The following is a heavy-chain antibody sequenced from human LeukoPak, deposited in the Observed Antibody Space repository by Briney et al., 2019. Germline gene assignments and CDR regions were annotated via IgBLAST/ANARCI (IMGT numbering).Heavy chain of an antibody. J-gene: IGHJ4*02. V-gene: IGHV1-2*02. D-gene: IGHD6-19*01. CDR1: GYTFTGYY. CDR3: ARDRIRSIAVAGTGLIDY. CDR2: INPNSGGT. Sequence: ASVKVSCKASGYTFTGYYMHWVRHAPGQGLEWMGWINPNSGGTNYAQKFQGRVTMTRDTSISTAYMELSRLRSDDTAVYYCARDRIRSIAVAGTGLIDYWGQGTLVTVSS.